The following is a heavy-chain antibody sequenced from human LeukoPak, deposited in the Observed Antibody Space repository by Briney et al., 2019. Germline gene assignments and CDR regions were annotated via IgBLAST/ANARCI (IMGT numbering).Heavy chain of an antibody. J-gene: IGHJ4*02. CDR3: SRRVVTAKDDY. V-gene: IGHV3-74*01. Sequence: GGSLRLSCAASGFTFSSYWMHWVRHAPGKGLVWVSRINSDGSSTSYADSVKGRFTISRDNAKNTLYLQMNSLRAEDTAVYYCSRRVVTAKDDYWGQGTLVTVSS. CDR1: GFTFSSYW. D-gene: IGHD2-21*02. CDR2: INSDGSST.